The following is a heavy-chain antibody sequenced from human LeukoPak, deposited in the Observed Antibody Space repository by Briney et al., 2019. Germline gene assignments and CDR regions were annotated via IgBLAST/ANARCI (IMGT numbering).Heavy chain of an antibody. Sequence: GGSLRLSCAASGFIFSSHAMNWVRQAPGKGLEWVSGVSGSGSSTFYADSVKGRFTISRDDSKNTLYLQMNSLRAEDTAVYYCAEDLESFDYWGQGTLVTVSS. J-gene: IGHJ4*02. CDR2: VSGSGSST. CDR1: GFIFSSHA. V-gene: IGHV3-23*01. CDR3: AEDLESFDY. D-gene: IGHD3-3*01.